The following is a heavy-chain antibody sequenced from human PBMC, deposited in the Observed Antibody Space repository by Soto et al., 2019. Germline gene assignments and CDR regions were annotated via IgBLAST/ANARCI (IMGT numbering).Heavy chain of an antibody. J-gene: IGHJ3*02. CDR3: ARERGVLSEAFDI. Sequence: LSQTLSLTCDISGDSVSSNSAAWNWIRQSPSRGLEWLGRTYYRSQWYNEYVVSVKSRITINPDTSKNQFSLQLNSVTPEDTAAYYCARERGVLSEAFDIWGRGTMVTVSS. D-gene: IGHD3-16*02. CDR2: TYYRSQWYN. CDR1: GDSVSSNSAA. V-gene: IGHV6-1*01.